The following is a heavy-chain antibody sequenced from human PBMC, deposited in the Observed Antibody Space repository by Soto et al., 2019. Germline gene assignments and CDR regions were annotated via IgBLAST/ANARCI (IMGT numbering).Heavy chain of an antibody. CDR1: GFTFSSYG. CDR2: IWYDGSNK. V-gene: IGHV3-33*01. J-gene: IGHJ4*02. CDR3: ARARVEYSSSSRFDY. Sequence: QVQLVESGGGVVQPGRSLRLSCAASGFTFSSYGMHWVRQAPGKGLEWVAVIWYDGSNKYYADSVKGRFTISRDNSKNTLDLQVDGLRAEDTAVYYCARARVEYSSSSRFDYWGQGTLVTVSS. D-gene: IGHD6-6*01.